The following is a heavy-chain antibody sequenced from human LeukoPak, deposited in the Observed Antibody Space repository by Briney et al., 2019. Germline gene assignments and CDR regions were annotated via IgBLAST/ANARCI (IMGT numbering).Heavy chain of an antibody. V-gene: IGHV3-74*01. CDR1: GFTFSGYW. D-gene: IGHD4-17*01. CDR3: AKDKTTVTPRGLDI. J-gene: IGHJ3*02. CDR2: INSDGSAT. Sequence: GGSLRLSCAASGFTFSGYWMHWVRQAPGKGLVWVSRINSDGSATSYADSVKGRFTISRDNSKNTLYLQMNSLRAEDTAVYYCAKDKTTVTPRGLDIWGQGTMVTVSS.